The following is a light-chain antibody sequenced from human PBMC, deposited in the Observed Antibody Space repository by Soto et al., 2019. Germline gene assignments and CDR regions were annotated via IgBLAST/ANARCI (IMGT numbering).Light chain of an antibody. V-gene: IGLV2-11*01. J-gene: IGLJ1*01. CDR1: SSDVGGYNY. CDR2: DVG. Sequence: QSVLTQPRSVSGSPGQSVTISCTGTSSDVGGYNYVSWYQQHPGKAPKLMIYDVGKRPSGVPDRFSGSKSDNTASLTISGLQAEDEADYYCCSYAGSSTYVFGAGTKVTVL. CDR3: CSYAGSSTYV.